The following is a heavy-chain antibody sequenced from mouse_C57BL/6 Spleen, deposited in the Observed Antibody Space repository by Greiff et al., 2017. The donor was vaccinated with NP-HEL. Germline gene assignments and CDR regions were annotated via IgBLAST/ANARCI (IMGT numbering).Heavy chain of an antibody. CDR3: ARSLITTVVATKAMDY. V-gene: IGHV1-80*01. CDR2: IYPGDGDT. J-gene: IGHJ4*01. D-gene: IGHD1-1*01. Sequence: VQLQQSGAELVKPGASVKISCKASGYAFSSYWMNWVKQRPGKGLEWIGQIYPGDGDTNYNGKFKGKATLTAAKSSSTAYMQLSSLTSEDSAVYFCARSLITTVVATKAMDYWGQGTSVTVSS. CDR1: GYAFSSYW.